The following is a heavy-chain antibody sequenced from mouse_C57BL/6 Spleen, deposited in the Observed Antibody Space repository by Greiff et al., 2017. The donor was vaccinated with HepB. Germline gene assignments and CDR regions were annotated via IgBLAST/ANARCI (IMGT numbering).Heavy chain of an antibody. CDR1: GYSFTGYF. CDR3: ARWGTGTVDY. D-gene: IGHD4-1*01. Sequence: EVQRVESGPELVKPGDSVKISCKASGYSFTGYFMNWVMQSHGKSLEWIGRINPYNGDTFYNQKFKGKATLTVDKSSSTAHMELRSLTSEDSAVYYCARWGTGTVDYWGQGTTLTVSS. V-gene: IGHV1-20*01. J-gene: IGHJ2*01. CDR2: INPYNGDT.